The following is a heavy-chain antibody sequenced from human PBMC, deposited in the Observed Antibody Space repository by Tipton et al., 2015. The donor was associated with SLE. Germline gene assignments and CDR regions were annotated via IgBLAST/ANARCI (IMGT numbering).Heavy chain of an antibody. CDR1: GGSISSGGYY. Sequence: LRLSCTVSGGSISSGGYYWSWIRQHPGKGLEWIGYIYYSGSTYYNPSLKSRVTISIDTSKNQFSLKLSSVTAADTAVYYCARGLRSPTFFDYWGQGTLVTVSS. CDR2: IYYSGST. J-gene: IGHJ4*02. CDR3: ARGLRSPTFFDY. D-gene: IGHD4-17*01. V-gene: IGHV4-31*02.